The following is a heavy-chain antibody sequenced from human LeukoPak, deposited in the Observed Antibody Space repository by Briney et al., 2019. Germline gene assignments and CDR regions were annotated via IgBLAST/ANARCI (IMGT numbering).Heavy chain of an antibody. J-gene: IGHJ4*02. D-gene: IGHD4-17*01. Sequence: GGSLRLSCAASRFTFSSYAMSWVRQAPGKGLEWVSAISGSGGSTYYADSVKGRFTISRDNSKNTLYLQMNSLRAEDTAVYYCAKDHISYGDFDYWGQGTLVTVSS. CDR1: RFTFSSYA. V-gene: IGHV3-23*01. CDR3: AKDHISYGDFDY. CDR2: ISGSGGST.